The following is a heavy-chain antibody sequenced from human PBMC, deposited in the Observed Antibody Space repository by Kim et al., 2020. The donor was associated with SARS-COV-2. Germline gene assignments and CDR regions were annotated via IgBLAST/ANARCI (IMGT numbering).Heavy chain of an antibody. V-gene: IGHV7-4-1*02. CDR2: INSNTGKP. CDR1: GYTFTNYA. CDR3: ARARLEIGSLDT. J-gene: IGHJ3*02. Sequence: ASVKVSCKASGYTFTNYAMNWVRQAPGQGLEWMGWINSNTGKPTYAQGFTGRFVFSLDTSVSTAYLQISSLEAEDSGVYYCARARLEIGSLDTWGQGTMVTFSS. D-gene: IGHD1-1*01.